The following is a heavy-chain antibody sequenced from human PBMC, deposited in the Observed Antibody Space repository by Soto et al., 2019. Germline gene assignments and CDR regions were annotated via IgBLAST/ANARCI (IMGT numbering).Heavy chain of an antibody. V-gene: IGHV1-69*01. CDR2: IIPIFGTA. CDR3: AGCSGGSCSTDYYYYYGMDV. Sequence: QVQLVQSGAEVKKPGSSVKVSCKASGGTFSSYAISWVRQAPGQGLEWMGGIIPIFGTANYAQKFQGRVTITADESTRTAYMELSSLRSEDMAVYYCAGCSGGSCSTDYYYYYGMDVWGQGSTVTVSS. CDR1: GGTFSSYA. J-gene: IGHJ6*02. D-gene: IGHD2-15*01.